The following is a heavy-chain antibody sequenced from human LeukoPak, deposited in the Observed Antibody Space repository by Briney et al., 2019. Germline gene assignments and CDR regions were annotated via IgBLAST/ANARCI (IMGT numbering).Heavy chain of an antibody. Sequence: PGGSLRLSCAASGFTFSSYAMSWVRQAPGKGLEWVSQISGIGGSTYYADSVKRRSTISRANSKNTMYLQMNSLRAEDTAVYYCAKDSSDGYFVSANWFDPWGQGTLVTVSS. V-gene: IGHV3-23*01. CDR1: GFTFSSYA. D-gene: IGHD5-24*01. J-gene: IGHJ5*02. CDR2: ISGIGGST. CDR3: AKDSSDGYFVSANWFDP.